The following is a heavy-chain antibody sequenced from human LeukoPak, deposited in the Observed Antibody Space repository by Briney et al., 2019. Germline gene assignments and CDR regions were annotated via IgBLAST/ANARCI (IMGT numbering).Heavy chain of an antibody. V-gene: IGHV3-21*01. CDR3: ARAGRGYSYGYISDY. CDR2: ISSSSSYI. Sequence: GGSLRLSCAASGFTFSSYSMNWVRQAPGKGLEWVSSISSSSSYIYYADSVKGRFTISRDNAKNSLYLQMNSLRDEDTAVYYCARAGRGYSYGYISDYWGQGTLVTVSS. CDR1: GFTFSSYS. D-gene: IGHD5-18*01. J-gene: IGHJ4*02.